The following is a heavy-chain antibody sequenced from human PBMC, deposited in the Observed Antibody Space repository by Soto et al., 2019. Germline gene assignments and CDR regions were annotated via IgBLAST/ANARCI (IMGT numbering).Heavy chain of an antibody. CDR3: TSTVTTSYYFDY. V-gene: IGHV3-49*03. J-gene: IGHJ4*02. CDR2: IRSKAYGGTT. D-gene: IGHD4-17*01. CDR1: GFTYGDYA. Sequence: VRVSCTSSGFTYGDYAMSWFRQAPGKGLEWVGFIRSKAYGGTTEYAASVKGRFTISRDDSKSIAYLQMNSLKTEDTAVYYCTSTVTTSYYFDYWGQGTLVTVSS.